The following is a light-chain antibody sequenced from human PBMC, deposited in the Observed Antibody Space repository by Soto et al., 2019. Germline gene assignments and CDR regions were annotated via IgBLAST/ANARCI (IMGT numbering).Light chain of an antibody. V-gene: IGLV1-40*01. Sequence: QSVLTQPPSVSGAPGQRVTISCTGSSSTIGAGHDVHWYQQVPGAAPKVLIYGNNNRPSGVPDRFSGSKSGTSASLAITGLQTEDEADYYCQSYDSRLSGYVVFGGGTKLT. J-gene: IGLJ2*01. CDR1: SSTIGAGHD. CDR3: QSYDSRLSGYVV. CDR2: GNN.